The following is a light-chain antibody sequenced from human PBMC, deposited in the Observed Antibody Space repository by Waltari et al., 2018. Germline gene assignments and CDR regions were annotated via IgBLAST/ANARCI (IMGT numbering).Light chain of an antibody. CDR3: CSYAGSYTFHVV. CDR2: AVR. J-gene: IGLJ2*01. V-gene: IGLV2-11*01. Sequence: QSALTQPRSVSGSPGQSVTISCTGTSSDVGGYNYVSWYQQHPGKAPQLMIYAVRNRPSGVPDRFSGSKSGNTASLTISGLQAEDEADYYCCSYAGSYTFHVVFGGGTKLTVL. CDR1: SSDVGGYNY.